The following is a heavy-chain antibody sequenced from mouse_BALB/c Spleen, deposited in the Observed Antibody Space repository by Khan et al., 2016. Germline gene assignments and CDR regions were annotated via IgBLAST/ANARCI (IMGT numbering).Heavy chain of an antibody. CDR3: ASPYYFDY. J-gene: IGHJ2*01. V-gene: IGHV1-77*01. Sequence: VQLQESGPELVKPGASVKMSCKASGYTFTDYVISWVKQRTGQGLEWIGEIYPGSGSTNYNEKFKGKATLTADKSSNTAYLQLSSLTSEDSAVYFCASPYYFDYWGRGTTLIVSS. CDR1: GYTFTDYV. CDR2: IYPGSGST.